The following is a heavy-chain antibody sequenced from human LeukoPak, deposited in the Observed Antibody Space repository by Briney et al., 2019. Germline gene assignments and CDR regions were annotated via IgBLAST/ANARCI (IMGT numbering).Heavy chain of an antibody. D-gene: IGHD2-15*01. J-gene: IGHJ4*02. V-gene: IGHV1-24*01. CDR2: FDPEDGET. Sequence: GASVKVSCKVSGYTLTELSMHWVRQAPGKGLEWMGGFDPEDGETIYAQKFQGRVTMTEDTSTDTAYMELSSLRSEDTAMYYCATARRGMVGADYFDYWGQGTLVTVSS. CDR3: ATARRGMVGADYFDY. CDR1: GYTLTELS.